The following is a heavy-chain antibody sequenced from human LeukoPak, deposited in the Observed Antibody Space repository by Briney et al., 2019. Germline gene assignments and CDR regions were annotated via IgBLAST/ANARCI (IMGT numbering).Heavy chain of an antibody. D-gene: IGHD3-9*01. J-gene: IGHJ5*02. CDR1: SGSISSGSYY. V-gene: IGHV4-61*02. CDR3: ARGITILNRFDP. CDR2: IYTSGST. Sequence: SETLSLTCTVSSGSISSGSYYWSWIRQPAGKGLEWIGRIYTSGSTNYNPSLKSRVTISVDTSKNQLSLKLSSVTAADTAVYYCARGITILNRFDPWGQGTLVTVSS.